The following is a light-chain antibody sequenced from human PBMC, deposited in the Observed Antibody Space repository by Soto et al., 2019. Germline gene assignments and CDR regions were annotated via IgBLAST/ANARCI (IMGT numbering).Light chain of an antibody. CDR2: KVS. V-gene: IGKV2-30*01. Sequence: DVLMTQYPLSLPFTLGQPASISCRSRQVLVYSDGNTYLNWFQQRPGQSPRRLIYKVSNRDSGVPDRFSGSGSGTDFTLTISRLEPEDFAVYYCQQYGSSPLTFGGGSKVDI. CDR3: QQYGSSPLT. J-gene: IGKJ4*01. CDR1: QVLVYSDGNTY.